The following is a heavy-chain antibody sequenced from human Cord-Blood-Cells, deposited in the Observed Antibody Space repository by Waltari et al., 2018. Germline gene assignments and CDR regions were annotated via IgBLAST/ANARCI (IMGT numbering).Heavy chain of an antibody. D-gene: IGHD3-16*02. Sequence: QVQLVQSGAEVKKPGSSVKVSCKASGGTFSSYAISWVRQAPGQGLEWMGGIIPIFGTANYAQKFRGRVTITADESTSTAYKELSSLRSEDTAVYYCARVGRFGGVFGYWGQGTLVTVSS. J-gene: IGHJ4*02. CDR3: ARVGRFGGVFGY. V-gene: IGHV1-69*12. CDR1: GGTFSSYA. CDR2: IIPIFGTA.